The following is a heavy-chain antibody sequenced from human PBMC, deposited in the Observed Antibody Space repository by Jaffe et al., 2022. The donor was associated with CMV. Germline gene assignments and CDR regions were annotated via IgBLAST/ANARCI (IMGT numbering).Heavy chain of an antibody. V-gene: IGHV4-4*02. CDR2: IYHSGST. D-gene: IGHD6-13*01. CDR3: ARGFRALYSNPRQSGWFDP. J-gene: IGHJ5*02. CDR1: GGSISSSNW. Sequence: QVQLQESGPGLVKPSGTLSLTCAVSGGSISSSNWWSWVRQPPGKGLEWIGEIYHSGSTNYNPSLKSRVTISVDKSKNQFSLKLSSVTAADTAVYYCARGFRALYSNPRQSGWFDPWGQGTLVTVSS.